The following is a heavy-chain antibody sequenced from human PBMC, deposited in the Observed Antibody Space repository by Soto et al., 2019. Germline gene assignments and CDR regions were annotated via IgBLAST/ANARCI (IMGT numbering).Heavy chain of an antibody. CDR3: TRIAAAGPYYYYGMDV. Sequence: SETLSLTCAVYGGSFSGYYWSWIRQPPGKGLEWIGEINHSGSTNYNPSLKSRVTISVDTSKNQFSLKLSSVTAADTAVYYCTRIAAAGPYYYYGMDVWGQGTTVTVSS. V-gene: IGHV4-34*01. J-gene: IGHJ6*02. CDR1: GGSFSGYY. CDR2: INHSGST. D-gene: IGHD6-13*01.